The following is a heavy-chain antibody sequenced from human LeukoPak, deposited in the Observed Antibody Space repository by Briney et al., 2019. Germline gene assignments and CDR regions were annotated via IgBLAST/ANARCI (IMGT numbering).Heavy chain of an antibody. V-gene: IGHV1-18*01. J-gene: IGHJ4*02. CDR3: ARGGGQTSSWRSFDL. CDR1: GYTFTSYG. CDR2: ISGYNGDT. D-gene: IGHD6-13*01. Sequence: GASVKVSCKASGYTFTSYGISWVRQAPGQGLEWMGWISGYNGDTDYAPNFQDRVTMTTDTSTSTAYIELRSLSLDDTAVYYCARGGGQTSSWRSFDLWGQGTLVIASS.